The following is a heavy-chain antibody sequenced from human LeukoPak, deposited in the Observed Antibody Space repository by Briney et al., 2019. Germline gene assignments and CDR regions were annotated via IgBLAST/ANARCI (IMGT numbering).Heavy chain of an antibody. CDR3: ARGPGLGYCSSTSCYIDFDY. J-gene: IGHJ4*02. CDR1: GYTFTGYY. CDR2: INPNSGGT. Sequence: ASVNVSCKASGYTFTGYYMHWVRQAPGQGLEWMGWINPNSGGTNYAQKFQGRVTMTRDTSISTAYMELSRLRSDDTAVYYCARGPGLGYCSSTSCYIDFDYWGQGTLVTVSS. D-gene: IGHD2-2*02. V-gene: IGHV1-2*02.